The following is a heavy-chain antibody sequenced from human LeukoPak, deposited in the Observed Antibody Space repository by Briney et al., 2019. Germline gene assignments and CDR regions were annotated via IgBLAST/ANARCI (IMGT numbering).Heavy chain of an antibody. Sequence: GGSLRLSCAASGFTFSSYSMNWVRQAPGKGLEWVSFISSSSSYIYYADSVKGRFTISRDNAKNSLYLQMNSLRAEDTAVYYCARGKQLVLDYYYYMDVWGKGTTVTVSS. CDR1: GFTFSSYS. CDR3: ARGKQLVLDYYYYMDV. D-gene: IGHD6-13*01. CDR2: ISSSSSYI. J-gene: IGHJ6*03. V-gene: IGHV3-21*01.